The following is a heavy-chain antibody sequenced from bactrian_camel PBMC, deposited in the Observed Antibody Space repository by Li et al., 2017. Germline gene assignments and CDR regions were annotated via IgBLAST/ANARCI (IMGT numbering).Heavy chain of an antibody. J-gene: IGHJ6*01. CDR3: AKAPWMARGFFS. D-gene: IGHD7*01. CDR1: GFAFSITA. Sequence: VQLVESGGGSVQAGGSLRLSCAASGFAFSITAMSWVRQAPGKGLEWVAAIGSLDSSARYADSVKGRFTVTRDNAKSTLYLQLDSLKTEDTALYYCAKAPWMARGFFSRGQGTQVTVS. CDR2: IGSLDSSA. V-gene: IGHV3S42*01.